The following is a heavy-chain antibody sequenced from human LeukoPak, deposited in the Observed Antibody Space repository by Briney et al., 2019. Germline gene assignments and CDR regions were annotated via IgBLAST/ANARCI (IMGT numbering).Heavy chain of an antibody. Sequence: GASVKVSCKASGGTFSSFAISWVRQAPGQGLEWMGGIIPIFGTATYAQKFQGRVTITADESTSTAYMELSSLRSEDTAVYYCARRVRGVAPSWFDPWGQGTLVTVSS. CDR1: GGTFSSFA. CDR2: IIPIFGTA. J-gene: IGHJ5*02. V-gene: IGHV1-69*01. CDR3: ARRVRGVAPSWFDP. D-gene: IGHD3-10*01.